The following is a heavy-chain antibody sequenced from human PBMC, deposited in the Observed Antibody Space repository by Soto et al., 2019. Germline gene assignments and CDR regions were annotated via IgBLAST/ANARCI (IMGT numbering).Heavy chain of an antibody. CDR1: GFTFSAYA. CDR2: IGVSDGSR. Sequence: GGSLRFSCAASGFTFSAYAMGWVRQPPGKGLEWVSSIGVSDGSRYYADSVKGRFSISRDNSENTVYLQMNGLRAEDTAVYYCVKDTPPWRQVWGYAYWGQGIDVTVSS. V-gene: IGHV3-23*01. CDR3: VKDTPPWRQVWGYAY. D-gene: IGHD7-27*01. J-gene: IGHJ4*02.